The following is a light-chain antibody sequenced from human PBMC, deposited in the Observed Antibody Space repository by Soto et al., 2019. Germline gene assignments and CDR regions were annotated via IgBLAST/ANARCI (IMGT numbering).Light chain of an antibody. CDR1: ISDVGSYNY. Sequence: QSVLTRAASVSGSPGQSITISCTGTISDVGSYNYVSWYQQYPGKAPKLMIYDVSTRPSGVSDRFSGSKSGNTASLTISGLRAEDEADYYCGSYTTSSNYVFGTGTKVTVL. CDR2: DVS. J-gene: IGLJ1*01. CDR3: GSYTTSSNYV. V-gene: IGLV2-14*03.